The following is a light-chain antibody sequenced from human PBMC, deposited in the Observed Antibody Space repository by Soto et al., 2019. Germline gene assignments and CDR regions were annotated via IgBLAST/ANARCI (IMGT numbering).Light chain of an antibody. CDR2: AAS. Sequence: AIRMTQSPSSLSASTGDRVTITCRASQGISSYLAWYQQKPGKTPKLLIYAASTLQSGVPSRFSGSGSGTDFTLTISCLKYEDFATYYCQQYYSYPLATFGQGTRLEIK. CDR1: QGISSY. V-gene: IGKV1-8*01. J-gene: IGKJ5*01. CDR3: QQYYSYPLAT.